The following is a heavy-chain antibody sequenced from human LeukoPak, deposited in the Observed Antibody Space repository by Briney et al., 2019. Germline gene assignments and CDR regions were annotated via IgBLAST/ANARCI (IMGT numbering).Heavy chain of an antibody. J-gene: IGHJ6*02. D-gene: IGHD2-2*01. CDR1: GFTFSSYA. Sequence: GGSLRLSCAASGFTFSSYAMHWVRQAPGKGLEWVAVISYDGSNKYYADSVKGRFTISRDNSKNTLYLQMNSLRAEDTAVYYCARGPPRWDCSSTSCYVSGMDVWGQGTTVTVSS. CDR2: ISYDGSNK. CDR3: ARGPPRWDCSSTSCYVSGMDV. V-gene: IGHV3-30*04.